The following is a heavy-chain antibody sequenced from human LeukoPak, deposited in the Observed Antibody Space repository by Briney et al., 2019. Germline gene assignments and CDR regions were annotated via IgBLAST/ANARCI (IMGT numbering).Heavy chain of an antibody. CDR1: GYTFTGYY. D-gene: IGHD2-2*01. CDR3: ARDSCSLSSCPFFGY. J-gene: IGHJ4*02. Sequence: ASVKVSCRASGYTFTGYYIHWVRQAPGQGLEWMGWINPNSGGTNYAQNFQGRVTMTRDTSITTAYMELSSLISDDTAVYYCARDSCSLSSCPFFGYWGQGTLVTVSS. CDR2: INPNSGGT. V-gene: IGHV1-2*02.